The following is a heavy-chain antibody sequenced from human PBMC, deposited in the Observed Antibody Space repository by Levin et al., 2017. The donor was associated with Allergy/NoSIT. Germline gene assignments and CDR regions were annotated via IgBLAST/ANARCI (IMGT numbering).Heavy chain of an antibody. J-gene: IGHJ3*02. D-gene: IGHD2-15*01. CDR3: ARPANIVVVVAATPGAFDI. V-gene: IGHV4-4*02. CDR1: GGSISSSNW. Sequence: PSETLSLTCAVSGGSISSSNWWSWVRQPPGKGLEWIGEIYHSGSTNYNPSLKSRVTISVDKSKNQFSLKLSSVTAADTAVYYCARPANIVVVVAATPGAFDIWGQGTMVTVSS. CDR2: IYHSGST.